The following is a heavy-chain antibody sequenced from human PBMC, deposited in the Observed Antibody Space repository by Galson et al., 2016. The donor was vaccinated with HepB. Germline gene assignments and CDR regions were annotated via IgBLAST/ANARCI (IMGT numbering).Heavy chain of an antibody. CDR3: ARDRYCDSIGCYYFDY. D-gene: IGHD2-2*01. J-gene: IGHJ4*02. Sequence: SLRLSCAASGFTFSSYDMNWVRQAPGKGLEWVSFISSTSRYIYYADSVKGRFTVSRDNAKNSLYLQMDSLRVEDTALYYCARDRYCDSIGCYYFDYWGQGTLVTVSS. CDR2: ISSTSRYI. V-gene: IGHV3-21*01. CDR1: GFTFSSYD.